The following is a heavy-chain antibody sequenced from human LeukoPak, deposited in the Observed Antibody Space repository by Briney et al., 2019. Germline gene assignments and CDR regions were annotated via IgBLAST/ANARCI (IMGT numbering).Heavy chain of an antibody. CDR2: INPSGGST. Sequence: ASVKVSCKASGYTFTSYYMHWVRQAPGQGLEWMGIINPSGGSTSYAQKFQGRVTMTRDTSTSTVYMELSSLRSDDTAVYYCARDARITIFGVVITYDAFDIWGQGTMVTVSS. CDR1: GYTFTSYY. CDR3: ARDARITIFGVVITYDAFDI. J-gene: IGHJ3*02. V-gene: IGHV1-46*01. D-gene: IGHD3-3*01.